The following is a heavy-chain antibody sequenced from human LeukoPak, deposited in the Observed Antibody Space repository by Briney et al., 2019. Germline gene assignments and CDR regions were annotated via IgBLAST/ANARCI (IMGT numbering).Heavy chain of an antibody. J-gene: IGHJ6*03. Sequence: QAGGSLRLSCAASGFTFSAYWMNWVRQAPGKGPEWVANIKHDGSEKYYVDSVKGRFTISRDNAKNSLYLQMNTLRGDDTAIYYCARDPRVITLFENYMDVWGKGTTVTVSS. CDR3: ARDPRVITLFENYMDV. D-gene: IGHD3-10*01. CDR1: GFTFSAYW. V-gene: IGHV3-7*01. CDR2: IKHDGSEK.